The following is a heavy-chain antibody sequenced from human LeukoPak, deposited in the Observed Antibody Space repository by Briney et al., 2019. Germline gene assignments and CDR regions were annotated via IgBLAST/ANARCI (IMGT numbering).Heavy chain of an antibody. CDR3: AGAGYCSSPSCYTAYYYYMDV. Sequence: SETLSLTCTVSGGSISSGDYYWSWIRQPPGKGLEWIGYIYYSGSTYYNPSLKSRVTISVDTSRNQFSLKLSSVTAADTAVYYCAGAGYCSSPSCYTAYYYYMDVWGKGTTVTVSS. CDR1: GGSISSGDYY. D-gene: IGHD2-2*02. V-gene: IGHV4-30-4*08. J-gene: IGHJ6*03. CDR2: IYYSGST.